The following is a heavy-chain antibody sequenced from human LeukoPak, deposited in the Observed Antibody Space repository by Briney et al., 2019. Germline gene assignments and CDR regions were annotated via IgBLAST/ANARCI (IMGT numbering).Heavy chain of an antibody. J-gene: IGHJ4*02. D-gene: IGHD3-10*01. CDR2: INHSGRT. CDR1: GGSFTGYY. CDR3: ASRGMVRGAFDY. V-gene: IGHV4-34*01. Sequence: PSETLSLACAVDGGSFTGYYWSWTRQPPGKGLEWIGEINHSGRTNSNPSRKSRVTISVDTSKNQYSLKLSSVTAADSAVYYCASRGMVRGAFDYWGQGTLVTASS.